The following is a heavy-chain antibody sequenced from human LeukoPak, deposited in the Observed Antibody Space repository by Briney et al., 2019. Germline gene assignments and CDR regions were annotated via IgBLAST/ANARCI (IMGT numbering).Heavy chain of an antibody. V-gene: IGHV4-34*01. J-gene: IGHJ4*02. Sequence: SETLSLTCAVYGGSFSGYYWSWIRQPPGKGLEWIGEINHSGSTNYNPSLKSRVTISVDTSKNQFSLKLSSVTAADMAAYYCARRHSSGWSELRPFDYWGQGTLVTVSS. CDR3: ARRHSSGWSELRPFDY. CDR1: GGSFSGYY. D-gene: IGHD6-19*01. CDR2: INHSGST.